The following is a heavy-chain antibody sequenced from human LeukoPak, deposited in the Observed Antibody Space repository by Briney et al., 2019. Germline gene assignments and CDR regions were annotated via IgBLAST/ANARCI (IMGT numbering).Heavy chain of an antibody. D-gene: IGHD3-3*01. J-gene: IGHJ4*02. CDR2: ISAYNGRT. V-gene: IGHV1-18*01. CDR3: GRWSPNPNDF. CDR1: GYTFINHG. Sequence: EASVKVSCKVSGYTFINHGISWVRQAPGQGLEWMGWISAYNGRTEYAPNLQDRVTMTTDTSTTTAYMGLRSLTSDDTAVYYCGRWSPNPNDFWGQGTLVTVSS.